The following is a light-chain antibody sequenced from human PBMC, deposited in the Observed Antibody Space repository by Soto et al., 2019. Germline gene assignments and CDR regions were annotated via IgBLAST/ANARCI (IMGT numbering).Light chain of an antibody. CDR3: QQRSNWPYT. V-gene: IGKV3D-20*02. J-gene: IGKJ2*01. CDR2: ATS. CDR1: QSINTRY. Sequence: EIVLTQSPGTLSLSPGERATLSCRASQSINTRYSAWYQQKPGQPPRLLIYATSSRAPGIPDRFSGSGSGTDFTLTISRLEPEDCAVYYCQQRSNWPYTFGQGTKLDIK.